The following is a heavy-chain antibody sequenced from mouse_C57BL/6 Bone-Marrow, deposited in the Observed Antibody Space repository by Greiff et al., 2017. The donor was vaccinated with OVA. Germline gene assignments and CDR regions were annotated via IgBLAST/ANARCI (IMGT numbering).Heavy chain of an antibody. CDR1: GYTFTSYC. J-gene: IGHJ2*01. Sequence: VQLQQPGAELVQPGASVKLSCKASGYTFTSYCMHWVKQSPGQGLEWIGMIRPNSGSSNDNEKFKSKATLTVDKSSSTAYMQLSSLTSEDAAVYYCASYYYGSSYGYWGQGTTLTVSS. CDR2: IRPNSGSS. D-gene: IGHD1-1*01. CDR3: ASYYYGSSYGY. V-gene: IGHV1-64*01.